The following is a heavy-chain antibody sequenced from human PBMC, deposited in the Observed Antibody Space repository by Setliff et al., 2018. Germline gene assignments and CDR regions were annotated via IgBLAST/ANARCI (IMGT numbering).Heavy chain of an antibody. D-gene: IGHD2-21*01. CDR3: ARVRRVVIAYYYYMDV. J-gene: IGHJ6*03. CDR1: GGSFSGYY. Sequence: SETLSLTCAVYGGSFSGYYWSWIRQPPGKGLEWIGSIYYSGSTYYNPSLESRVTISVDTSKNQFSLKLSSVTAADTAVYYCARVRRVVIAYYYYMDVWGKGTTVTVSS. V-gene: IGHV4-34*01. CDR2: IYYSGST.